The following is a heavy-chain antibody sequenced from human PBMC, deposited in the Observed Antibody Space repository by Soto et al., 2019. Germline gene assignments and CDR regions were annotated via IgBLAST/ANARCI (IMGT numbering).Heavy chain of an antibody. CDR2: IRSKAYGGTT. CDR3: TAGKLYPSLDFDY. CDR1: GFTFNDYT. D-gene: IGHD2-8*01. Sequence: GGSLRLSCTASGFTFNDYTLSWVRQAPGKGLEWVGFIRSKAYGGTTEYAASVKGRFTISRDDSKSIAYLQMNSLRTEDTAVYYCTAGKLYPSLDFDYWGQGTLVTVSS. J-gene: IGHJ4*02. V-gene: IGHV3-49*04.